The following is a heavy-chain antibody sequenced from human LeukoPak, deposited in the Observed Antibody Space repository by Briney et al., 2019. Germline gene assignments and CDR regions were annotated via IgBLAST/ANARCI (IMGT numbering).Heavy chain of an antibody. CDR1: GFTFSSYS. CDR3: AREGRFWDY. V-gene: IGHV3-21*01. CDR2: ISSSGSYI. D-gene: IGHD3-3*01. Sequence: GGSLRLPCAASGFTFSSYSMNWVRQAPGKGLEWVSSISSSGSYIYHADSVKGRFTISRDNAKNSLYLQMNSLRAEDTAVYYCAREGRFWDYWGQGTLVTVSS. J-gene: IGHJ4*02.